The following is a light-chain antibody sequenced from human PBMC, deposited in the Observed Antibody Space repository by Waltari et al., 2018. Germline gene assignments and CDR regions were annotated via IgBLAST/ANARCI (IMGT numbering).Light chain of an antibody. V-gene: IGKV4-1*01. CDR1: QSVLSSSNNNNY. CDR2: WAS. CDR3: QQCYTFPYT. Sequence: DIVLTQYPDSLAVSLGERDTINCKSSQSVLSSSNNNNYLGVYQQKPGQPPKLLITWASTRESGVPDRFSGSGSGTDFTLTISSLQAEDVAVYFCQQCYTFPYTFGQGTKLEIK. J-gene: IGKJ2*01.